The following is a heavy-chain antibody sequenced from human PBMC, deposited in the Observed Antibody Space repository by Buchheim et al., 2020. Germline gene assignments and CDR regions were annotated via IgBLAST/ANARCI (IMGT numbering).Heavy chain of an antibody. CDR2: INSDESRR. CDR1: GFTFSNSW. CDR3: ARDWSYAMDV. V-gene: IGHV3-74*01. Sequence: EVQLVESGGGLVQPGGSLRLSCVASGFTFSNSWMHWVRQAPGKGLVWVSHINSDESRRTYADSGKGRFTISRDNAKNTVFLHMNSLRAEDTAVYYCARDWSYAMDVWGQGTT. J-gene: IGHJ6*02.